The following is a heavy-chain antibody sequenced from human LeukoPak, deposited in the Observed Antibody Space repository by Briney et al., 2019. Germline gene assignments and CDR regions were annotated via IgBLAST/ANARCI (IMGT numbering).Heavy chain of an antibody. CDR2: IYTSGST. CDR3: ARQMGIAVAGTHYYYGMDV. J-gene: IGHJ6*02. Sequence: SETLSLTCTVSGSYISSYYWSWIRQPAGKGLEWIGSIYTSGSTNYNPSLKSRVTMSVDTSKNQFSLKLSSVTAADTAVYYCARQMGIAVAGTHYYYGMDVWGQGTTVTVSS. CDR1: GSYISSYY. D-gene: IGHD6-19*01. V-gene: IGHV4-4*07.